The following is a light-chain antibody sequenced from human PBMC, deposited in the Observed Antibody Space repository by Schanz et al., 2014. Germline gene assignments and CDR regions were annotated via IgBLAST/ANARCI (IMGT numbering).Light chain of an antibody. Sequence: QSVLTQPASVSGSPGQSITISCTGTSSDVGGYNYVSWYQQFPVKAPKLMIYDVSNRPSGVSNRFSGSKSGNTASLTISGLQAEDEAEYYCSSYTVSSTWVFGGGTKLTVL. CDR3: SSYTVSSTWV. J-gene: IGLJ3*02. CDR2: DVS. V-gene: IGLV2-14*01. CDR1: SSDVGGYNY.